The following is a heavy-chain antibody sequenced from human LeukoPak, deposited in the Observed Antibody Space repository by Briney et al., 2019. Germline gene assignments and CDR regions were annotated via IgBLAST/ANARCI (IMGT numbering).Heavy chain of an antibody. CDR3: ARGGQWLVRYFDY. Sequence: PSETLSLTCTVSGGSISSSSYDWGWIRQPPGKGLEWIESIYYSGSTYYNPSLTRRVTISVHTSKNQFSLKLSSVTAADTAVYYCARGGQWLVRYFDYWGQGTLVTVSS. J-gene: IGHJ4*02. D-gene: IGHD6-19*01. V-gene: IGHV4-39*07. CDR1: GGSISSSSYD. CDR2: IYYSGST.